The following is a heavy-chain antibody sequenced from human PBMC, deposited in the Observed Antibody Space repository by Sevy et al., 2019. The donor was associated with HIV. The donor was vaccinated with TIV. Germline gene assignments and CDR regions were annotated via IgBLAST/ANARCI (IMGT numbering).Heavy chain of an antibody. CDR1: GFTFSSYS. V-gene: IGHV3-21*01. CDR3: ASELGPWPPHGWFDP. Sequence: GGSLRLSCAASGFTFSSYSMNWVRQAPGKGLEWVSSINSSSSYIYYADSVKGRFNISRDNAKKSLYLKLNSLRAEDTAVYYCASELGPWPPHGWFDPWGQGTLVTVSS. CDR2: INSSSSYI. D-gene: IGHD3-16*01. J-gene: IGHJ5*02.